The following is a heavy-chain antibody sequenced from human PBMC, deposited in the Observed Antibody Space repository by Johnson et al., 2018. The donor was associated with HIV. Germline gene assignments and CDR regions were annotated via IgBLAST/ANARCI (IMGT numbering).Heavy chain of an antibody. CDR2: INWNGGST. Sequence: MLLVESGGGVLRPGGSLRLSCAASGFTFDDYGMSWVRQAPGKGLEWVSDINWNGGSTGYADSVKGRFTVSRDNAKNSLFLQMDSLRPEDTAVYYCARSRHGGIQPSDAFDVWGQGTMVTVSS. CDR3: ARSRHGGIQPSDAFDV. D-gene: IGHD3-16*01. CDR1: GFTFDDYG. V-gene: IGHV3-20*04. J-gene: IGHJ3*01.